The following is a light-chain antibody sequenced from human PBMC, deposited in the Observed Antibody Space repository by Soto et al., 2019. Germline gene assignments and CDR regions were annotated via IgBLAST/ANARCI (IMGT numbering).Light chain of an antibody. Sequence: EVVMTQSPATLSVSPGERATLSCRASQSVNANLAWYQQKPGQAPRLLIHGASNRATGIPARFSGSGFGTEVILTISSLQSEEFAVEYCQQYNTWLWTFGQGNKG. CDR1: QSVNAN. V-gene: IGKV3-15*01. CDR3: QQYNTWLWT. J-gene: IGKJ1*01. CDR2: GAS.